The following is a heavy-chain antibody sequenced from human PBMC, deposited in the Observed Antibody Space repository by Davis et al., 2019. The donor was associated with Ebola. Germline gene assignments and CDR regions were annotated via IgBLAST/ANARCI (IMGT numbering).Heavy chain of an antibody. Sequence: PGGSLRLSCAASGFTFSSYGMHWVRQAPGQGLEWVAVISYDGSNKYYADSVKGRFTISRDNSKNTLYLQMNSRRAEDTALYYCAKDATNLLLWFGELLYPPVGMDVWGQGTTVIVSS. CDR1: GFTFSSYG. CDR3: AKDATNLLLWFGELLYPPVGMDV. V-gene: IGHV3-30*18. J-gene: IGHJ6*02. D-gene: IGHD3-10*01. CDR2: ISYDGSNK.